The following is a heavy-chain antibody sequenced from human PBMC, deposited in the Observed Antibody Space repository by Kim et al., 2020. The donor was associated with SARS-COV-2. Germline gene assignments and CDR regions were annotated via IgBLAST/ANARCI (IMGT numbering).Heavy chain of an antibody. CDR3: TSVPGTTLAFLDAFDI. V-gene: IGHV3-73*01. CDR1: GFTFSGSA. J-gene: IGHJ3*02. Sequence: GGSLRLSCAASGFTFSGSAMHWVRQASGKGLEWVGRIRSKANSYATAYAASVKGRFTISRDDSKSTAYLQMNSLKTEDTAVYYCTSVPGTTLAFLDAFDIWGQGTMVTVSS. D-gene: IGHD1-1*01. CDR2: IRSKANSYAT.